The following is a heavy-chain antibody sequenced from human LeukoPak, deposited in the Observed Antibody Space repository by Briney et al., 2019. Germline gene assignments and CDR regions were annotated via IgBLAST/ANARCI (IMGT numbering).Heavy chain of an antibody. CDR1: GVSISSYY. D-gene: IGHD1-1*01. V-gene: IGHV4-59*01. J-gene: IGHJ6*02. CDR2: IYYSGST. CDR3: ARDNWNDAHYGMDV. Sequence: SETLSLTCTVSGVSISSYYWSWIRQPPGKGLEWIGYIYYSGSTNYNPSLKSRVTISVDTSKNQFSLKLSSVTAADTAVYYCARDNWNDAHYGMDVWGQGTTVTVSS.